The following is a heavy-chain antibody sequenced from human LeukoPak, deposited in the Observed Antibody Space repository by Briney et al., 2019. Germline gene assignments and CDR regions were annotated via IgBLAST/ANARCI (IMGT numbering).Heavy chain of an antibody. V-gene: IGHV3-23*01. CDR1: GFTFSSYA. Sequence: GGSLRLSCAASGFTFSSYAMSWVRQAPGKGLEWVSAISGSGGSTYYADSVKGRFTISRDNSKNTLYLQMNSLRAEDTAVYYCAKDQRIAVAGPLDYWGQGTLVTVSS. CDR2: ISGSGGST. D-gene: IGHD6-19*01. CDR3: AKDQRIAVAGPLDY. J-gene: IGHJ4*02.